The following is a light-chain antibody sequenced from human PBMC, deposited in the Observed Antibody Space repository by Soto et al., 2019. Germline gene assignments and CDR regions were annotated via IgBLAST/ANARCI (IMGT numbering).Light chain of an antibody. Sequence: EIVMTQSPATLSVSPGERATLSCRASHSVSSRLAWYQQKPGQAPRLLIYGASTRPTGPPPRFSGSGSGTNFTLPISSLQSEDFAFYSCQHYTTWPLISGGGT. CDR2: GAS. CDR1: HSVSSR. CDR3: QHYTTWPLI. V-gene: IGKV3-15*01. J-gene: IGKJ4*01.